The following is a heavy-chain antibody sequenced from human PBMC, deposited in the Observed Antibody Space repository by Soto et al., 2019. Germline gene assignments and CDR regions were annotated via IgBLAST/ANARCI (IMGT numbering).Heavy chain of an antibody. J-gene: IGHJ6*02. CDR2: INPSGGST. CDR1: GYTFTSYY. D-gene: IGHD3-3*01. CDR3: ARTLWSGYLGTEPKGMDV. V-gene: IGHV1-46*01. Sequence: GASVKVSCKASGYTFTSYYMHWVRQAPGQGLEWMGIINPSGGSTSYAQKFQGRVTMTRDTSTSTVYMELSSLRSEDTAVYYCARTLWSGYLGTEPKGMDVWGQGTTVTVSS.